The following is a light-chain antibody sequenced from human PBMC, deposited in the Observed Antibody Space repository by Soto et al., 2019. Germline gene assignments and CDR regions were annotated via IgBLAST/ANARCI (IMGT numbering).Light chain of an antibody. CDR1: QSVSSY. V-gene: IGKV3-11*01. J-gene: IGKJ2*01. Sequence: EIVLTQSPATLSLSPGERATLSCRASQSVSSYLAWYHQKPGQAPRLLIYDASNRATGIPARFSGSGAGTALTLTIISLGSVEFEVFSCQQCRHRAPVYTFGQGTKLEIK. CDR2: DAS. CDR3: QQCRHRAPVYT.